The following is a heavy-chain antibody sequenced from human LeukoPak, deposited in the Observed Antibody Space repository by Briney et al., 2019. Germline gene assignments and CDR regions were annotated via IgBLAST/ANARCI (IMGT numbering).Heavy chain of an antibody. V-gene: IGHV3-30*18. Sequence: GSLRLSCAASGFTFSSYGTHWVRQAPGKGLEWVAVISYDGSNKYYADSVKGRFTISRDNSKNTLYLQMNSLRAEDTAVYYCAKEGYDYVWGSYRYSPYYYYGMDVWGQGTTVTVSS. J-gene: IGHJ6*02. CDR2: ISYDGSNK. CDR1: GFTFSSYG. D-gene: IGHD3-16*02. CDR3: AKEGYDYVWGSYRYSPYYYYGMDV.